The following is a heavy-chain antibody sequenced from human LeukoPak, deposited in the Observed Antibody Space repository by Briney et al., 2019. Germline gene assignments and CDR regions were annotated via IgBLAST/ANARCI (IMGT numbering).Heavy chain of an antibody. CDR2: IYHSGST. CDR3: ARDRGVYYDSSGYYFDY. CDR1: GGSISSGGYY. Sequence: SQTLSLTCTVSGGSISSGGYYWSWIRQPPGKGLEWIGYIYHSGSTYYNPSLKSRVTISVDRSKNQFSLKLSSVTAADTAVYYCARDRGVYYDSSGYYFDYWGQGTLVTVSS. V-gene: IGHV4-30-2*01. J-gene: IGHJ4*02. D-gene: IGHD3-22*01.